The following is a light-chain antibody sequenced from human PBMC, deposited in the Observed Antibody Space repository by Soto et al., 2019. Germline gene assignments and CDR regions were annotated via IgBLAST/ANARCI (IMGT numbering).Light chain of an antibody. V-gene: IGLV2-14*01. Sequence: QSALAQPASVSGSPGQSITISCTGTSSDVGYFKYVSWYQQHPGKAPKLIIYEVSNRPSGVSNRFSGSKSGNTASLTISGLQPEDEADYFCSSYTTSAIPGLFGVGTKLTVL. J-gene: IGLJ1*01. CDR1: SSDVGYFKY. CDR3: SSYTTSAIPGL. CDR2: EVS.